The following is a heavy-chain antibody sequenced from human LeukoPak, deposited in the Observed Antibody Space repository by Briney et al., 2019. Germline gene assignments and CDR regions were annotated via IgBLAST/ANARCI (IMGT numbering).Heavy chain of an antibody. V-gene: IGHV3-20*04. Sequence: GGSLRLSCTASGFTFGDSGMSWGRQTPGKGREWVSGINWIGGSTGYADSVKGRFTISRENAKKSLYLLMNSQRYKDTAWYFWARDAPGSYDYWGHRALGTLSS. CDR3: ARDAPGSYDY. CDR1: GFTFGDSG. CDR2: INWIGGST. J-gene: IGHJ4*03.